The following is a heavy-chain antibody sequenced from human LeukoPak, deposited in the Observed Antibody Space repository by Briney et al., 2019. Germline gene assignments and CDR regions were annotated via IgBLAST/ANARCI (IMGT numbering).Heavy chain of an antibody. J-gene: IGHJ6*02. V-gene: IGHV3-9*01. CDR2: ISWNSGSI. D-gene: IGHD6-13*01. CDR3: AKVKGIAADYGMDV. CDR1: GFTFDDYA. Sequence: PGGSLRLSCAASGFTFDDYAMHWVRQAPGKGLEWVSGISWNSGSIGYADSVKGRFTISRDNAKDSLYLQMNSLRAEDKALYYCAKVKGIAADYGMDVWGQGTTVTVSS.